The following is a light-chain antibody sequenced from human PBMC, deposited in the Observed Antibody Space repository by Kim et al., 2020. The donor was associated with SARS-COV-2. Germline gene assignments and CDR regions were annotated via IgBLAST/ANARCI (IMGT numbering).Light chain of an antibody. J-gene: IGKJ4*01. CDR3: LQHNSYPLT. V-gene: IGKV1-17*01. CDR1: QGIRKD. CDR2: AAF. Sequence: DIQMTQSSSSLSASVGDRVTITCRASQGIRKDLGWYQQKPGKAPKRLIYAAFSLQSGVPSRFSGSGSGTEFTLTISSLQPEDFATYYCLQHNSYPLTFGGGTKVEI.